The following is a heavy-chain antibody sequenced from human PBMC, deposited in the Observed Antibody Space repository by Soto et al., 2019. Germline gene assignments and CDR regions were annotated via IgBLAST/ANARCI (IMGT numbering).Heavy chain of an antibody. Sequence: SETLSLTCTVSGGSISSYYWTWIRQPPGEGPEWIGCICNSGSTNYNPSLKSRVTISVDTPKNQFSLKLSSVTVADTAVYYCVSEAGYYDSRGRNWFDPWGQGTLVTVSS. D-gene: IGHD3-22*01. CDR2: ICNSGST. J-gene: IGHJ5*02. V-gene: IGHV4-4*08. CDR1: GGSISSYY. CDR3: VSEAGYYDSRGRNWFDP.